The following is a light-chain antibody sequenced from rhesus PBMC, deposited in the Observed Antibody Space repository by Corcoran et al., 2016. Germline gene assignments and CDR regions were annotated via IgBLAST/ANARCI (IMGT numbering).Light chain of an antibody. CDR3: QQHNTTPYN. J-gene: IGKJ2*01. Sequence: DIRMTQSPSSLSASVGDRVTITCQASRDINNWLAWYQQKPGKAPKLLIYVASSVESGVPSRFCGSGSGTDFTLTITNLQPEDFATYYCQQHNTTPYNFGQGTKVEI. CDR2: VAS. CDR1: RDINNW. V-gene: IGKV1-21*01.